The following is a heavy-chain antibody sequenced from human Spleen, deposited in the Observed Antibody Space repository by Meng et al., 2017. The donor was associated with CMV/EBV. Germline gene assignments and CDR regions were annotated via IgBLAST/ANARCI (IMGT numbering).Heavy chain of an antibody. Sequence: SGGSVSSGSYYWSWIRQPPGKGLEWIGYIYYSGSTNYSPSLKSRVTISVDTSKNQFSLKLSSVTAADTAVYYCAREGTTVTKYYFDYWGQGTLVTVSS. D-gene: IGHD4-11*01. J-gene: IGHJ4*02. V-gene: IGHV4-61*01. CDR1: GGSVSSGSYY. CDR3: AREGTTVTKYYFDY. CDR2: IYYSGST.